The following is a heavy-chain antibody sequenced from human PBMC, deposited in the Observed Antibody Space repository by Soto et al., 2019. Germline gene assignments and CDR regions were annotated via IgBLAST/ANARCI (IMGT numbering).Heavy chain of an antibody. CDR1: GGTFSSYA. D-gene: IGHD2-2*02. CDR2: IIPIFGTA. J-gene: IGHJ6*02. V-gene: IGHV1-69*13. CDR3: ARDLGYCSSTSCYTTFLYYYRMDV. Sequence: SVKVSCKASGGTFSSYAISWVRQAPGQGXEWMGGIIPIFGTANYAQKFQGRVTITADESTSTAYMELSSLRSEDTAVYYCARDLGYCSSTSCYTTFLYYYRMDVWGQGTTVTVSS.